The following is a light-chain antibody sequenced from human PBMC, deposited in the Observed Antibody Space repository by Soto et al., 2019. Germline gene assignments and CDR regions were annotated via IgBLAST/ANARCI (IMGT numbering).Light chain of an antibody. CDR3: QQYNSYPWT. CDR2: KAS. Sequence: DIQMTQSPSTLSASVGDRVTITCRASQSISSWLAWYQQKPGKAPKLLIYKASSLESGVPSRFSGSGSGTEFTLTISSLQPDDFATYYFQQYNSYPWTFGQGNKVEI. V-gene: IGKV1-5*03. J-gene: IGKJ1*01. CDR1: QSISSW.